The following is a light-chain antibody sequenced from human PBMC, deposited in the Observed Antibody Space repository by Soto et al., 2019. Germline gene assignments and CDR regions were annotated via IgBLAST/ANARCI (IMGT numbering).Light chain of an antibody. CDR2: AAS. J-gene: IGKJ2*01. CDR3: QQSYSTPRT. CDR1: QSISSN. Sequence: DIQMTQSPSSLSASVGDRVTITCRASQSISSNLNWYQQKPGKAPNLLIYAASSLQSGVPSRFRVSGSGTAFTLTISSLQPEDFATYYCQQSYSTPRTFGQGTRLEIK. V-gene: IGKV1-39*01.